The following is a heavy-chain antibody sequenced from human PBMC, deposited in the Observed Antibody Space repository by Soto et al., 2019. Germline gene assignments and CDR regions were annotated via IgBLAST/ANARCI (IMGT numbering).Heavy chain of an antibody. J-gene: IGHJ4*01. CDR1: GYPFTSYG. CDR2: ISAYNGNT. V-gene: IGHV1-18*01. D-gene: IGHD5-12*01. Sequence: ASVKISCKASGYPFTSYGITWVRQAPGQGLEWMGWISAYNGNTNYAQKLQGRVTMPTDTFTSTAYMELRSLRSDDTAVYYWARAAGAAFTITVYWGHVTLFTAST. CDR3: ARAAGAAFTITVY.